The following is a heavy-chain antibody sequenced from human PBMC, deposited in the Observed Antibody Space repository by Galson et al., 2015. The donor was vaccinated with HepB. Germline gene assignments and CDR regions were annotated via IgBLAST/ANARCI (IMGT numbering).Heavy chain of an antibody. V-gene: IGHV1-2*02. Sequence: SVKVSCKASGHTFTTYYMHWVRQAPGQGLEWMGRINPNSGTTYYAQQFRGRVTMTTDMSTSTVYMDLSSLKSEDSAVYYCARDSPSDERNSSAYCCQGSPFTV. J-gene: IGHJ4*02. CDR3: ARDSPSDERNSSAY. CDR2: INPNSGTT. D-gene: IGHD3-3*01. CDR1: GHTFTTYY.